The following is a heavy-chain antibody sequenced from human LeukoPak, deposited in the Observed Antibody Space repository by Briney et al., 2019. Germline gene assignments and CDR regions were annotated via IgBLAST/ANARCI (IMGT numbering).Heavy chain of an antibody. J-gene: IGHJ4*02. V-gene: IGHV3-53*01. CDR1: AFTDSNY. CDR2: IYSGGST. Sequence: GGSLRLSCAASAFTDSNYMSWVRQAPGKGLEWVSVIYSGGSTYYADSVKGRFTISRDSSKNTLYLQMNRLRAEDTAVYYCASGYSSFFDYWSQGTLVTVSS. CDR3: ASGYSSFFDY. D-gene: IGHD6-6*01.